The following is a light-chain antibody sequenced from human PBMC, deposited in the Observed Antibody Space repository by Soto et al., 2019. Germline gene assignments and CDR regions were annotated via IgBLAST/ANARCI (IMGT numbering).Light chain of an antibody. V-gene: IGLV2-23*02. CDR3: CSYAGSSYV. Sequence: ALTQSASVSGSPGQSITISCTGTSSDIGTYNLVSWYQQHPGKAPKLMIYEVSKRPSGVSDRFSGSKSGNTASLTISGLQAEDEADYYCCSYAGSSYVFGAGTKVTVL. J-gene: IGLJ1*01. CDR1: SSDIGTYNL. CDR2: EVS.